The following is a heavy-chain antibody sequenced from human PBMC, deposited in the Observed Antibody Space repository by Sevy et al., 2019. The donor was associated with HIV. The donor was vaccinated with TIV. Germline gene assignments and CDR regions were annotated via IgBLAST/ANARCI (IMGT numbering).Heavy chain of an antibody. CDR2: IRYDGSTK. J-gene: IGHJ3*02. Sequence: GGSLRLSCAASGFTFRSYGMHWVRQAPGKGLEWAAFIRYDGSTKYYADSVKGRFTISRDNSKNTLYLQMNSLRGDDTSLYYCAKGLGMVQGALLSDDIWGQGTMVTVSS. CDR1: GFTFRSYG. D-gene: IGHD3-10*01. V-gene: IGHV3-30*02. CDR3: AKGLGMVQGALLSDDI.